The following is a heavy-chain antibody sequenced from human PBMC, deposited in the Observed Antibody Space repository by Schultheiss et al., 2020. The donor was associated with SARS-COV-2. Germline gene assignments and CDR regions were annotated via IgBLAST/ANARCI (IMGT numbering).Heavy chain of an antibody. CDR3: AKEGYSYASRAFDI. V-gene: IGHV3-23*01. D-gene: IGHD5-18*01. J-gene: IGHJ3*02. CDR1: GFTFSSYV. CDR2: ISGSGGST. Sequence: GGSLRLSCAGSGFTFSSYVMTWVRQAPGKGLEWVSAISGSGGSTYYADSVQGRFTISRDNSKNTLYLQMNSLRAEDTALYYCAKEGYSYASRAFDIWGQGTMVTVSS.